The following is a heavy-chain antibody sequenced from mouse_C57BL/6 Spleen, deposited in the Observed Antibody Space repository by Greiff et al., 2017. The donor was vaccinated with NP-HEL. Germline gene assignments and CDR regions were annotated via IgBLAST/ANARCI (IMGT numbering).Heavy chain of an antibody. CDR2: IYPGSGNT. CDR3: ARDGYGAMDY. CDR1: GYSFTSSY. J-gene: IGHJ4*01. V-gene: IGHV1-66*01. Sequence: VQRVESGPELVKPGASVKISCKASGYSFTSSYIHWVKQRPGQGLEWIGWIYPGSGNTTYNEKFKGKATLTADTSSSTAYMQLSSLTSEDSAVYYCARDGYGAMDYWGQGTSVTVSS. D-gene: IGHD2-2*01.